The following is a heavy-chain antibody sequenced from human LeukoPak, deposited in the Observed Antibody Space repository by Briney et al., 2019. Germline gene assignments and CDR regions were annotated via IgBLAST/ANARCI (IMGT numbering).Heavy chain of an antibody. CDR3: ARSTTRVGATTFYFDY. CDR1: GYTFTSYG. Sequence: ASVKVSCKASGYTFTSYGISWVRQAPGQGLEWMGWISAYNGNTNYAQRLQGRVTVTTDTSTSTAYMELRSLRSDDTAVYYCARSTTRVGATTFYFDYWGQGTLVTVSS. V-gene: IGHV1-18*01. CDR2: ISAYNGNT. D-gene: IGHD1-26*01. J-gene: IGHJ4*02.